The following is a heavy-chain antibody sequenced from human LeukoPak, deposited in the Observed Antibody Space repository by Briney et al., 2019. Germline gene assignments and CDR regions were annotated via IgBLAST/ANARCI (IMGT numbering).Heavy chain of an antibody. J-gene: IGHJ4*02. CDR3: ARHEGSGSYYPY. CDR1: GYSFTSYW. V-gene: IGHV5-10-1*01. CDR2: IDPSDSYT. D-gene: IGHD1-26*01. Sequence: GESLKISCKGSGYSFTSYWISWVRQMPGKGLEWMGRIDPSDSYTNYSPSFQGHVTISADKSISTAYLQWSRLRASDTAIYYCARHEGSGSYYPYWGQGTLVTVSS.